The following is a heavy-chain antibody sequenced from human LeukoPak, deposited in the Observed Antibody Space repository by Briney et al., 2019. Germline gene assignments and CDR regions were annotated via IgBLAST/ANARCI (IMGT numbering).Heavy chain of an antibody. CDR2: IYYSGST. CDR3: ASGLKWGFLVRGVFGPRFDY. Sequence: SETLSLTCTVCAGSISLYNTYYWNWIRQPPGKGLEWIGSIYYSGSTTYNPSLKSRVIISVDTSKNQFSLKLTSMTAADTAVYYCASGLKWGFLVRGVFGPRFDYWGQGTLVTVSS. CDR1: AGSISLYNTYY. D-gene: IGHD3-10*01. J-gene: IGHJ4*02. V-gene: IGHV4-59*01.